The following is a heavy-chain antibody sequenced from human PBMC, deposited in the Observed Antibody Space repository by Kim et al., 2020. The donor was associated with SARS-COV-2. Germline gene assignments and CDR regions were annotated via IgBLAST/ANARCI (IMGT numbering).Heavy chain of an antibody. V-gene: IGHV4-59*01. D-gene: IGHD3-22*01. CDR2: IYYSGST. CDR1: GGSISSYY. J-gene: IGHJ4*02. Sequence: SETLSLTCTVSGGSISSYYWSWIRQPPGKGLEWIGYIYYSGSTNYNPSLKSRVTISVDTSKNQFSLKLSSVTAADTAVYYCARVVVVTLGIDYWGQGTLVTVSS. CDR3: ARVVVVTLGIDY.